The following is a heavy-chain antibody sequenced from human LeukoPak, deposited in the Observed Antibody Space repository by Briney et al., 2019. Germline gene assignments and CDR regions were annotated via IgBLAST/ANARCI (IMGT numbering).Heavy chain of an antibody. J-gene: IGHJ4*02. V-gene: IGHV3-21*01. D-gene: IGHD5-18*01. CDR2: ISSSSSYI. CDR1: GFTFSSYS. Sequence: GSLRLSCAASGFTFSSYSMNWVRPAPGKGLEWVSSISSSSSYIYYADSVKGRFTISRDNAKNSLYLQMNSLRAEDTAVYYCARDCGGYSYGYNYWGQGTLVTVSS. CDR3: ARDCGGYSYGYNY.